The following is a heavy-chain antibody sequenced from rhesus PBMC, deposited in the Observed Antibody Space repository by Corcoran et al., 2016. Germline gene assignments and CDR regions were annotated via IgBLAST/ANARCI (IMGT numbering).Heavy chain of an antibody. V-gene: IGHV4-169*02. CDR1: GGSISSSY. D-gene: IGHD6-25*01. Sequence: QLQLQESGPGLVKPSETLSLTCAVSGGSISSSYWSWIRQAPGKGLEWIGYIYGSGSSTNYNPSLKRRVTLSVDTSKTQLSLKLSSVTAADTAVYYCARDRFRGSWGLWGQGVLVTVSS. CDR2: IYGSGSST. CDR3: ARDRFRGSWGL. J-gene: IGHJ4*01.